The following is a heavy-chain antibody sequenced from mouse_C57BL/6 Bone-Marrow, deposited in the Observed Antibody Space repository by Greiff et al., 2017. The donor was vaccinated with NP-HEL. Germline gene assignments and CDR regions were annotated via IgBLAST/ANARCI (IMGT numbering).Heavy chain of an antibody. Sequence: QVQLKQSGAELARPGASVKLSCKASGYTFTSYGISWVKQRTGQGLEWIGEIYPRSGNTYYNEKFKGKATLTADKSSSTAYMELRSLTSEDSAVYFCARGVGRYWYFDVWGTGTTVTVSS. CDR1: GYTFTSYG. D-gene: IGHD4-1*01. CDR2: IYPRSGNT. CDR3: ARGVGRYWYFDV. V-gene: IGHV1-81*01. J-gene: IGHJ1*03.